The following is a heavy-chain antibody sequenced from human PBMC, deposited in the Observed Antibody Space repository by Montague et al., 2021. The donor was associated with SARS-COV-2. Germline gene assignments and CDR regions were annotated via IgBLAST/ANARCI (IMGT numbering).Heavy chain of an antibody. CDR3: ARRHPVGGVRP. CDR2: ICFNKNT. J-gene: IGHJ5*02. D-gene: IGHD2-8*02. CDR1: VSWNSGSD. V-gene: IGHV4-59*08. Sequence: SETLSLTCSIPVSWNSGSDWNCIRLHPRHDLNSYGFICFNKNTNYNPSLKSRVTISVDTSKNQFSLKLSSVTAADTAVYYCARRHPVGGVRPWGQGTLVTVSS.